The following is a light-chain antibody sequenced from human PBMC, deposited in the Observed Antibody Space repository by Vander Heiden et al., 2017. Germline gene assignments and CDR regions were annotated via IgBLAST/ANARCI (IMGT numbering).Light chain of an antibody. CDR1: HSITSNY. Sequence: EMVLTHPPGTLSLSAGERATLSCRASHSITSNYLAWYQQKPGQATRLLNYGASSRTTGIPDRFSGSGSGTDFTLTISRLEHEDFAVYYCQQYGNTRPTFGGGTKVEIK. V-gene: IGKV3-20*01. CDR3: QQYGNTRPT. J-gene: IGKJ4*01. CDR2: GAS.